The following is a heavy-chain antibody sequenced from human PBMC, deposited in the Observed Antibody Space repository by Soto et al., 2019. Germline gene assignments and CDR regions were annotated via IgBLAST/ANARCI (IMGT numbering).Heavy chain of an antibody. CDR3: AKEGIGGAGFRYHYYGMDV. D-gene: IGHD6-13*01. Sequence: GASVKVSCKASGYTFTSYGISWVRQAPGQGLEWMGWISAYNGNTSYAQKLQGRVTMTTDTSTSTAYMELRSLRSDDTAVYYCAKEGIGGAGFRYHYYGMDVWGQGTTVTVSS. J-gene: IGHJ6*02. CDR1: GYTFTSYG. CDR2: ISAYNGNT. V-gene: IGHV1-18*04.